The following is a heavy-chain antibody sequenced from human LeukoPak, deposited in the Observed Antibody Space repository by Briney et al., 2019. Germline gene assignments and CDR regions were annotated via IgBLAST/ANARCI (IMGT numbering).Heavy chain of an antibody. CDR2: IYSGGST. J-gene: IGHJ4*02. D-gene: IGHD1-26*01. V-gene: IGHV3-66*01. CDR3: ARISGSYSGY. Sequence: GGSLRLSCTASGFIFSSYSMSWVRQAPGKGLEWVSVIYSGGSTYYADSVKGRFTISRDNSKNTLYLQMNSLRAEDTAVYYCARISGSYSGYWGQGTLVTVSS. CDR1: GFIFSSYS.